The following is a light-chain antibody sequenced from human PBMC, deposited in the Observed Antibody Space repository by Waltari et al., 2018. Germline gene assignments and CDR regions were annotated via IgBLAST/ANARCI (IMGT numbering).Light chain of an antibody. CDR3: QQSYNTPLT. Sequence: DIQMTQSPSSLSASVGDRVTITWRASQSISSYLNWYQQKPGEAPKPLIYAASSLQSGVPSRFSGSGSGTDFTLTISSLQPEDFATYYCQQSYNTPLTFGGGTKVEIK. CDR2: AAS. CDR1: QSISSY. V-gene: IGKV1-39*01. J-gene: IGKJ4*01.